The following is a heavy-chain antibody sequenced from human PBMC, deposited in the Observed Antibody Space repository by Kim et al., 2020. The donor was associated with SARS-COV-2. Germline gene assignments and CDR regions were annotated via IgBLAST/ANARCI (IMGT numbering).Heavy chain of an antibody. CDR3: ARVLLWFGELSSDLNWFDP. J-gene: IGHJ5*02. V-gene: IGHV1-18*01. Sequence: ASVKVSCKASGYTFTSYGISWVRQAPGQGLEWMGWISAYNGNTNYAQKRQGRVTMTTDTSTSTAYMELRSLRSDDTAVYYCARVLLWFGELSSDLNWFDPWGQGTLVTVSS. D-gene: IGHD3-10*01. CDR1: GYTFTSYG. CDR2: ISAYNGNT.